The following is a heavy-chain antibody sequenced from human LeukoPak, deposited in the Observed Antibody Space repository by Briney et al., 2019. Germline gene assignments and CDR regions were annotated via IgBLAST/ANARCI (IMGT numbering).Heavy chain of an antibody. J-gene: IGHJ3*02. CDR1: GDSISSSNW. CDR2: IYHSGST. D-gene: IGHD3-10*01. Sequence: SETLSLTCAVSGDSISSSNWWSWVRQPPGKGLEWIGEIYHSGSTNYNPSLKSRVTISVDKSKNQFSLKLSSVTAADTAVYYCALLYYSDAFDIWGQGTMVTVSS. CDR3: ALLYYSDAFDI. V-gene: IGHV4-4*02.